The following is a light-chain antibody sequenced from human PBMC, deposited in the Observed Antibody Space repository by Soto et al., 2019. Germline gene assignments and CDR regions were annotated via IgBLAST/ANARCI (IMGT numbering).Light chain of an antibody. V-gene: IGKV1-9*01. Sequence: DIQLTQSPSFLSASVGDRVTITCRASQGISSFLAWYQQQPGKAPKLLIYSASTLQSGVPSRFSGSESGKKFTLTISSLQPEDFATYYCQQLNSYPLTFGQGTKVEI. J-gene: IGKJ1*01. CDR2: SAS. CDR1: QGISSF. CDR3: QQLNSYPLT.